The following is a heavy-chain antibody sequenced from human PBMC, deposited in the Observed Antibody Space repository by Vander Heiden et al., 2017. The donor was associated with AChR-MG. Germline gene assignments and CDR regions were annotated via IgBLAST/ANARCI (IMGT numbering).Heavy chain of an antibody. CDR2: IYYSGST. V-gene: IGHV4-39*01. CDR1: GGSISSSSYY. CDR3: ARQVSSIGYYLNWFDP. D-gene: IGHD3-22*01. J-gene: IGHJ5*02. Sequence: QLQLQESGPGLVKPSETLSLTCTVSGGSISSSSYYWGWIRQPPGKGLEWIGSIYYSGSTYYNPSLKSRVTISVDTSKNQFSLKLSSVTAADTAVYYCARQVSSIGYYLNWFDPWGHGTLVTVSS.